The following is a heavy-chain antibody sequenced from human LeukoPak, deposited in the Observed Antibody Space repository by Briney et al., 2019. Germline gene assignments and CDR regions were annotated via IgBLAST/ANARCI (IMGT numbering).Heavy chain of an antibody. Sequence: PGRSLRLSCAASGFTFSSYAMHWVRQAPGKGLEWVAVISYDGSNTYYADSVKGRFTISRDNSKNTLSLQMNSLRTEDTAVYYCAKVGGYNLYYFYNMAVWGEGTTVTVSS. CDR1: GFTFSSYA. CDR3: AKVGGYNLYYFYNMAV. J-gene: IGHJ6*03. D-gene: IGHD5-24*01. V-gene: IGHV3-30*04. CDR2: ISYDGSNT.